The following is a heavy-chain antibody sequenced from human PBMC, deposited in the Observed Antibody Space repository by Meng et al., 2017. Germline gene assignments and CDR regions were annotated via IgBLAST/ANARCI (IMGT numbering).Heavy chain of an antibody. Sequence: ASVKVSCKASGYTFTSYAMHWVRQAPGQRLEWMGWINAGNGNTKYSQKFQGRVTITRDTSASTAYMELSSLRSEDTAVYYCARDKDSSGYYYHFDYWGQGTRVTVAS. J-gene: IGHJ4*01. D-gene: IGHD3-22*01. CDR2: INAGNGNT. CDR3: ARDKDSSGYYYHFDY. V-gene: IGHV1-3*01. CDR1: GYTFTSYA.